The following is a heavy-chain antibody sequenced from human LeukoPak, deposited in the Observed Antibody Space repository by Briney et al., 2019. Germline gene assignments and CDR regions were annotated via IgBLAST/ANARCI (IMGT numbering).Heavy chain of an antibody. V-gene: IGHV3-9*01. CDR3: AKGPTGYYDSSGYFSSHYFDY. J-gene: IGHJ4*02. D-gene: IGHD3-22*01. CDR2: ISWNSGSI. Sequence: GRSLRLSCAASGFTFDDYAMHWVRQAPGKGLEWVSGISWNSGSIGYADFVKGRFTISRDNAKNSLYLQMNSLRAEDTALYYCAKGPTGYYDSSGYFSSHYFDYWGQGTLVTVSS. CDR1: GFTFDDYA.